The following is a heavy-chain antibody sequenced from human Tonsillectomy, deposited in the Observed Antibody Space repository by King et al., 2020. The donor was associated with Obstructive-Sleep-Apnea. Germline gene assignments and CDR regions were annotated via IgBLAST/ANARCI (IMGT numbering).Heavy chain of an antibody. D-gene: IGHD6-19*01. CDR3: ARGSYSSGWEGDY. CDR2: IRYDGSNK. CDR1: GFTFSNYG. V-gene: IGHV3-30*02. J-gene: IGHJ4*02. Sequence: VQLVESGGGVVQPGRSLRLSCAASGFTFSNYGMHWVRQAPGKGLEWVAFIRYDGSNKYYGDSVKGRFTISRDNFKNTQYLQMNSLRPEDTAVYYCARGSYSSGWEGDYWGQGTLVIVSS.